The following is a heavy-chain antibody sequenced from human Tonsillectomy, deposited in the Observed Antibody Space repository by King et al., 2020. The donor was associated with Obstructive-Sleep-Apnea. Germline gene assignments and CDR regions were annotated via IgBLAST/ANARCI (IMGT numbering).Heavy chain of an antibody. V-gene: IGHV4-59*01. CDR1: GGSISSYY. J-gene: IGHJ6*02. Sequence: QLQESGPGLVKPSETLSLTCTVSGGSISSYYWSWSRQPPGKGLEWIGDIYYSGSTNYNPSLQSRVTITVDTSKKQFYLKLSSVTAADTAVYYCARDPGSSVTDYGMDVWGQGTTVTVSS. D-gene: IGHD2-2*01. CDR2: IYYSGST. CDR3: ARDPGSSVTDYGMDV.